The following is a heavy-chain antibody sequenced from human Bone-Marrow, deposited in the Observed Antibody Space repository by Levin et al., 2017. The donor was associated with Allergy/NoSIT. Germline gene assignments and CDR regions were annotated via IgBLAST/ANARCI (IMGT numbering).Heavy chain of an antibody. CDR1: GFTFSSYW. CDR3: ARSGRVVVVPAS. CDR2: IKQDGSET. Sequence: PGGSLRLSCAASGFTFSSYWMTWVRQAPGKGLEWVANIKQDGSETYYMDSVKGRFTISRDNTKNSLYLQMNSLRAEDTAVYYCARSGRVVVVPASWGQGTLVAVSS. D-gene: IGHD2-2*01. J-gene: IGHJ5*02. V-gene: IGHV3-7*01.